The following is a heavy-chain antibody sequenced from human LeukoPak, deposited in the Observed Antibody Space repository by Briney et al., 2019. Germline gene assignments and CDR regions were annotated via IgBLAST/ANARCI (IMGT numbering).Heavy chain of an antibody. Sequence: GGSLRLSCAVSGFTLTNHGVSWVRQAPGKGLEWVSIITGTGGKYYGDSVKGRFVLSRDNFKNTVYMQMGSLRAEDTATYYCAKDYCRDGNCPFPFLDSWGQGTLVTVSS. CDR1: GFTLTNHG. V-gene: IGHV3-23*01. CDR2: ITGTGGK. CDR3: AKDYCRDGNCPFPFLDS. J-gene: IGHJ4*02. D-gene: IGHD2-15*01.